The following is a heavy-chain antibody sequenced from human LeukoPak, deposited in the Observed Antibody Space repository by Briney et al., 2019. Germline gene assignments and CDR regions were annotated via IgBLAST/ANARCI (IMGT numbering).Heavy chain of an antibody. CDR2: ISRSGGST. CDR1: RFIFSSYA. V-gene: IGHV3-23*01. D-gene: IGHD1-26*01. J-gene: IGHJ4*02. CDR3: AKDPGYSGSYPSFDY. Sequence: GGSLRLSCAASRFIFSSYAMSWVRQAPEEGLEWVSAISRSGGSTYYADSVKGRFTSSRDNSKHTLYLQMNSLRAEDTAVYYCAKDPGYSGSYPSFDYWGQGTLVTVS.